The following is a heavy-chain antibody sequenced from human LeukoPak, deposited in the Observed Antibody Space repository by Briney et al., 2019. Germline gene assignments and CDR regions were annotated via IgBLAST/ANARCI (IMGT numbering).Heavy chain of an antibody. V-gene: IGHV4-34*01. J-gene: IGHJ3*02. CDR2: INHSGST. Sequence: SETLSLTCAAYGGSFSGYYWSWIRQPPGKGLEWIGEINHSGSTNYNPSLKSRVTISVDTSKNQFSLKLSSVTAADTAVYYCARATAITMIRGLRSGAFDIWGQGTMVTVSS. CDR1: GGSFSGYY. CDR3: ARATAITMIRGLRSGAFDI. D-gene: IGHD3-10*01.